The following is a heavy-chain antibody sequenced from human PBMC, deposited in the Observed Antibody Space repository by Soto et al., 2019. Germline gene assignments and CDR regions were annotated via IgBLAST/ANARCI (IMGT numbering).Heavy chain of an antibody. J-gene: IGHJ6*02. CDR3: ARARRGDWVYYYGMDV. CDR2: IYSGGST. CDR1: GFTVSSNY. Sequence: EVQLVESGGGLIQPGGSLRLSCAASGFTVSSNYMSWVRQAPGKGLEWVSVIYSGGSTYYADSVKGRFTISRDNSKNTLYLQMNSLRAEDTAVYYCARARRGDWVYYYGMDVWGQGTTVTVSS. D-gene: IGHD2-21*02. V-gene: IGHV3-53*01.